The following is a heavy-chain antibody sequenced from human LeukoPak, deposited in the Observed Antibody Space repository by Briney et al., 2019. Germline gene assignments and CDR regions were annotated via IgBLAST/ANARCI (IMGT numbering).Heavy chain of an antibody. CDR3: ARDRDDDPNSSWYRSGLNWFDP. J-gene: IGHJ5*02. V-gene: IGHV4-34*01. D-gene: IGHD6-13*01. CDR1: GGSFSGYY. Sequence: SETLSLTCAVYGGSFSGYYWSWIRQPPGKGLECIGEINHSGSTNYNPSLKSRVTISVDTSKNQFSLKLSSVTAADTAVYYCARDRDDDPNSSWYRSGLNWFDPWGQGTLVTVSS. CDR2: INHSGST.